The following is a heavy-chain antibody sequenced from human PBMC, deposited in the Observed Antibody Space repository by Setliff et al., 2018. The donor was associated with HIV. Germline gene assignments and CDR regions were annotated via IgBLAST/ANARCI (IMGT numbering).Heavy chain of an antibody. CDR2: ISDGGGST. CDR3: ATGRLRATSPFDN. J-gene: IGHJ4*02. D-gene: IGHD1-26*01. CDR1: GFTFSSYA. Sequence: GGSLRLFCTASGFTFSSYAMSWVRQAPGKGLEWVSKISDGGGSTYYADSEKGRFTISRDNSRDTLYLQMNSLRAEDTAVYYCATGRLRATSPFDNWGQGTLVTVSS. V-gene: IGHV3-23*01.